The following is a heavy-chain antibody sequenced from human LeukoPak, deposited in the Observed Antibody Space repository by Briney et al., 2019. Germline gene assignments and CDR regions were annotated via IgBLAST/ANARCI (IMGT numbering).Heavy chain of an antibody. CDR3: ARDPGLDYFDY. CDR1: GGSISSSNW. Sequence: SETLSLTCAVSGGSISSSNWWNWVRQPPGKGLEWIGYIYYSGSTNYNPSLKSRVTISVDTSKNQFSLKLSSVTAADTAVYYCARDPGLDYFDYWGQGTLVTVSS. J-gene: IGHJ4*02. V-gene: IGHV4-4*02. D-gene: IGHD7-27*01. CDR2: IYYSGST.